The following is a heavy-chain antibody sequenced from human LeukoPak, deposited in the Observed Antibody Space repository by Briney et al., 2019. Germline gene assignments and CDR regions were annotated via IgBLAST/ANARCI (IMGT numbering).Heavy chain of an antibody. CDR3: ARDLKAYYYDSSGPRGY. Sequence: ASVKVSCKASGYTFTSYGISWVRQAPGQGLEWMGWISAYNGNTNYAQKLQGRVTMTTDTSTSTAYMELRSLRSDDTAVCYCARDLKAYYYDSSGPRGYWGQGTLVTVSS. CDR1: GYTFTSYG. CDR2: ISAYNGNT. V-gene: IGHV1-18*01. D-gene: IGHD3-22*01. J-gene: IGHJ4*02.